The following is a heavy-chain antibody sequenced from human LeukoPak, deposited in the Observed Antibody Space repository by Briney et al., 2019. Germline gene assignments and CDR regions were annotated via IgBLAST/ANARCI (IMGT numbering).Heavy chain of an antibody. J-gene: IGHJ4*02. CDR1: GFTFSSYA. CDR2: ISGSGGST. V-gene: IGHV3-23*01. Sequence: GGSLRLSCAASGFTFSSYAMSWVRQAPGKGLEWVSAISGSGGSTYYADSVKGRFTTSRDNSKNTLYLQMNSLRAEDTAVYYWGKDCEDSRCLVYWGQGTLVTVSS. D-gene: IGHD6-13*01. CDR3: GKDCEDSRCLVY.